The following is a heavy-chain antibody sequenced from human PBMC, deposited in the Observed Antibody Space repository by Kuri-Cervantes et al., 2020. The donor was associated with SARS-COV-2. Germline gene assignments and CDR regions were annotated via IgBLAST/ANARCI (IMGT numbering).Heavy chain of an antibody. D-gene: IGHD6-13*01. CDR2: IYYSGST. Sequence: SETLSLTCTVSGDSISSNSYFWGWIRQPPGRGLEWIGNIYYSGSTYYNPSLKSRVTISVDTSKKQFSLKLSSVTAADTAIYYCVRAAAGIYYFDYWGQGTLVTVSS. CDR1: GDSISSNSYF. J-gene: IGHJ4*02. CDR3: VRAAAGIYYFDY. V-gene: IGHV4-39*01.